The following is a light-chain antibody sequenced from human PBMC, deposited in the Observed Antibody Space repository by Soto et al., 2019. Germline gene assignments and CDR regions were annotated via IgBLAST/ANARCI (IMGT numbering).Light chain of an antibody. CDR3: TSPTPGSLYV. CDR2: GVT. V-gene: IGLV2-14*02. Sequence: ALTQPASVSGSPGQSITISCTGTISVIGSYNSIAWYQQHPGKAPRVMIFGVTKRPSGISNRFSGSKSGYTASLTISGLQAEDEADYFCTSPTPGSLYVFGTGTKVTVL. J-gene: IGLJ1*01. CDR1: ISVIGSYNS.